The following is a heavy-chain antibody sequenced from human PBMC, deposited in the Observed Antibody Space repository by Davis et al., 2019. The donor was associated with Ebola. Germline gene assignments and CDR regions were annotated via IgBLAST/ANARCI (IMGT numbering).Heavy chain of an antibody. J-gene: IGHJ4*02. Sequence: GESLKISCEASGFTFGGYLMTWVRQAPGRGLEWVASITSTGSFIFYGDSVKGRFTISRDNSKNTLYLQMNSLRAEDTAVYYCAKDPLYYRRDSAPFDSWGQGTLVTVSS. CDR3: AKDPLYYRRDSAPFDS. CDR2: ITSTGSFI. V-gene: IGHV3-21*04. CDR1: GFTFGGYL. D-gene: IGHD3-10*01.